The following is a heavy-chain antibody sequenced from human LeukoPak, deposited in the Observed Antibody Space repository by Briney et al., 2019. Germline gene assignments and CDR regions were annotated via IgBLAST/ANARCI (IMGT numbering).Heavy chain of an antibody. CDR3: ARGTHYYESSGPYY. D-gene: IGHD3-22*01. Sequence: SETLSLTCSVAGPSFSDNTYYWAWIRQPPGKGLEWIGSVSSSGTTYYTPSLKSQVSISKDTSKNQFSLKLTSVTAADTAVYYCARGTHYYESSGPYYWGQGSLVTVSS. V-gene: IGHV4-39*01. CDR2: VSSSGTT. CDR1: GPSFSDNTYY. J-gene: IGHJ4*02.